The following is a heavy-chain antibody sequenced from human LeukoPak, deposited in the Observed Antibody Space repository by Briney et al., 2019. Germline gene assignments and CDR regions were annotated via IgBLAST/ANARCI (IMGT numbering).Heavy chain of an antibody. V-gene: IGHV3-30*04. Sequence: PGRSLRLSCAASGFTFNTYAMHWVRQAPGKGLEWVAVISYGGRDKNHADSVKGRFSISRDNSQTTVYLQMNSLRLEDTAVYYCARGWNWVRHEEYYFDHWGQGALVTVSS. CDR2: ISYGGRDK. J-gene: IGHJ4*02. CDR3: ARGWNWVRHEEYYFDH. D-gene: IGHD1-1*01. CDR1: GFTFNTYA.